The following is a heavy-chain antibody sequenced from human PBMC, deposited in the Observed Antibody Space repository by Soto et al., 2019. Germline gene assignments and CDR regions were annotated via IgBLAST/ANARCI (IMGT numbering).Heavy chain of an antibody. CDR3: AIQRRHPDYYGMDV. V-gene: IGHV1-69*01. CDR1: GGTFSSYA. CDR2: IIPIFGTA. J-gene: IGHJ6*02. Sequence: QVQLVQSGAEVKKPGSSVKVSCEASGGTFSSYAISWVRQAPGQGLEWMGGIIPIFGTANYAQKFQGRVTITADESTSTAYMELSSLRSEDTAVYYCAIQRRHPDYYGMDVWGQGTTVTVSS.